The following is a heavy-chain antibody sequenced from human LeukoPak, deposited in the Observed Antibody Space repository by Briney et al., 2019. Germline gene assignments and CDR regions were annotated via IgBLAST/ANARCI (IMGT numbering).Heavy chain of an antibody. CDR2: IYYSGST. Sequence: PSETLSLTCTVSGGSISSYYWTWIRQPPGKGLEWIGYIYYSGSTNYNPSLKSRVTISVDTSKNQFSLKLSSVTAADTAVYYCARQGGGNRNGMDVWGQGTTVTVSS. D-gene: IGHD4-23*01. V-gene: IGHV4-59*08. J-gene: IGHJ6*02. CDR1: GGSISSYY. CDR3: ARQGGGNRNGMDV.